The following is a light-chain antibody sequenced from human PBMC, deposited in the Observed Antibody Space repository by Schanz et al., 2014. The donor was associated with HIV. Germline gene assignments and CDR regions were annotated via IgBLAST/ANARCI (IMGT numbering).Light chain of an antibody. CDR2: DVS. CDR3: SSYAGTTTFVV. CDR1: SSDIGYYNY. J-gene: IGLJ2*01. Sequence: QSALTQPASVSGSPGQSIIISCTGTSSDIGYYNYVSWYQQHPGKAPKLMIYDVSSRPSGVSNRFSGSKSGNTASLTISGLQAEDEADYYCSSYAGTTTFVVFGGGTKLTVL. V-gene: IGLV2-14*01.